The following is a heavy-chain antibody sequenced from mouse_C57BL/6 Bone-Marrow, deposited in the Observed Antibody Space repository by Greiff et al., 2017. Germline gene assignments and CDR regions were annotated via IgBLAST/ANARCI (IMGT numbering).Heavy chain of an antibody. CDR3: ANYGSSYVVDY. D-gene: IGHD1-1*01. V-gene: IGHV14-3*01. J-gene: IGHJ2*01. CDR1: GFNIQNTY. CDR2: IDPANGNT. Sequence: VQLQQSVAELVRPGASVKLSCTASGFNIQNTYMHWVKQRPEQGLEWIGRIDPANGNTKYAPKFQGKATITADPSSKTAYLQLSSLTSDDTAIYYCANYGSSYVVDYWGQGTTLTVSS.